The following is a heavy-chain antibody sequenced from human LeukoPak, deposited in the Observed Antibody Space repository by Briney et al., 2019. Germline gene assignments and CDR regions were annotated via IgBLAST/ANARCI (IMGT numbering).Heavy chain of an antibody. Sequence: SETLSLTCAVSGYSISSGYYWGWIRQPPGKGLEWIGSIYHSGSTYYNPSLKSRVTISVDTSKNQFSLKLSSGTAADTAVYYCARAVGASYYYYYYMDVWGKGTTVTVSS. D-gene: IGHD1-26*01. J-gene: IGHJ6*03. CDR1: GYSISSGYY. CDR2: IYHSGST. CDR3: ARAVGASYYYYYYMDV. V-gene: IGHV4-38-2*01.